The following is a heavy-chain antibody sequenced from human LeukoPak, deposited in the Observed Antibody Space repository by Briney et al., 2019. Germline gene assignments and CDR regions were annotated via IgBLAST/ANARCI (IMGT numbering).Heavy chain of an antibody. CDR2: ISHDGRTT. CDR1: GFTFSGYW. Sequence: GESLRLSCAASGFTFSGYWMDWVRQAPGKGLVWVSHISHDGRTTTYADSVKGRFTISRDNAKNALYLEMNSLRSGDTAVYYCAKVAAAGPSFDPWGQGTLVTVYS. CDR3: AKVAAAGPSFDP. D-gene: IGHD6-13*01. V-gene: IGHV3-74*01. J-gene: IGHJ5*02.